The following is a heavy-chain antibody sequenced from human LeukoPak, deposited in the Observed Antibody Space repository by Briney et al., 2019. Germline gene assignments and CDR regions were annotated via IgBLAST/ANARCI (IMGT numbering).Heavy chain of an antibody. D-gene: IGHD6-19*01. CDR2: INHSGST. Sequence: PSGTLSLTCAVYGGSFSGYYWSWIRQPPGKGLEWIGEINHSGSTNYNPSLKSLVTVSVDTSKNQFSLKLSSVTAADTAVYYCARCQARLSWFDPWGQGTLVTVSS. CDR1: GGSFSGYY. CDR3: ARCQARLSWFDP. J-gene: IGHJ5*02. V-gene: IGHV4-34*01.